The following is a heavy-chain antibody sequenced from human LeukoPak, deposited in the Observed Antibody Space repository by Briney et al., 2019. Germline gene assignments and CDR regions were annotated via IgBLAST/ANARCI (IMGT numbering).Heavy chain of an antibody. D-gene: IGHD6-19*01. CDR2: INPNGGGT. CDR1: GYTFTGYY. J-gene: IGHJ5*02. Sequence: GASVTVSCKASGYTFTGYYMHWVRQAPGQGLEWMGWINPNGGGTNYAQKFQGRVTMTRDTSISTAYMELSRLRSDDTAVYYCARVIAVADVGLENWFDPWGQGTLVTVSS. V-gene: IGHV1-2*02. CDR3: ARVIAVADVGLENWFDP.